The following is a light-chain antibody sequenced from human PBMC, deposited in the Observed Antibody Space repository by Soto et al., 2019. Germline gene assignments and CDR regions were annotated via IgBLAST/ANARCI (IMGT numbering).Light chain of an antibody. CDR2: DAS. Sequence: IQMTQSPSTLSASVGDRVTITCRASHNIERWMAWYQQKPGKAPSLLIFDASTLHSGVPSRFSGSGSGTDFNLTISSLQPDDFATYYCQQFAISTTFGQGTKVEVK. CDR3: QQFAISTT. J-gene: IGKJ1*01. CDR1: HNIERW. V-gene: IGKV1-5*01.